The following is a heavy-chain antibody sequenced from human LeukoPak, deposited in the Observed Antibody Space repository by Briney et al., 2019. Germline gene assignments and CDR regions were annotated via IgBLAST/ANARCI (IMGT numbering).Heavy chain of an antibody. CDR3: ARDERFGELSLDY. CDR2: TYYSSKWYN. CDR1: GDSVSSNSVA. J-gene: IGHJ4*02. V-gene: IGHV6-1*01. Sequence: SQTLSLTCAISGDSVSSNSVAWNWIRQSPSRGLEWLGRTYYSSKWYNDYAVYVKSRITINPDTSKNQFSLQLNSVTPEDTAVYYCARDERFGELSLDYWGQGTLVTVSS. D-gene: IGHD3-10*01.